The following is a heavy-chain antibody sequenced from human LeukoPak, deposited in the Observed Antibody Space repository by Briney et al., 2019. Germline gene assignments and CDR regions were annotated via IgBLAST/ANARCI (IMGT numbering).Heavy chain of an antibody. CDR2: INGDGSGT. J-gene: IGHJ4*02. D-gene: IGHD5-18*01. CDR1: GFTFSSYW. V-gene: IGHV3-74*01. CDR3: ARVRGLSYPADY. Sequence: GESLRLSCAASGFTFSSYWMHWVRQAPGKGLVWVSRINGDGSGTRYADSVKGRFTISRDNAKNTLYLQMNSLRAEDTAVYYCARVRGLSYPADYWGRGTLVTVSS.